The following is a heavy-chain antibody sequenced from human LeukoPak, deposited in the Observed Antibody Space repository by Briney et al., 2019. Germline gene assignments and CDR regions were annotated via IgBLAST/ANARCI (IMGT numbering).Heavy chain of an antibody. Sequence: GGSLRLSCAASGFSLSSYSMNWFRQAPGKGLEWVSSISSSSSYIYYADSVKGRFTLSRDNAKKSLHLQMNSLRAEDTAVYYCARAPHPYCSGGNCIYFDYWGQGTLVTVSS. V-gene: IGHV3-21*01. D-gene: IGHD2-15*01. CDR3: ARAPHPYCSGGNCIYFDY. CDR2: ISSSSSYI. CDR1: GFSLSSYS. J-gene: IGHJ4*02.